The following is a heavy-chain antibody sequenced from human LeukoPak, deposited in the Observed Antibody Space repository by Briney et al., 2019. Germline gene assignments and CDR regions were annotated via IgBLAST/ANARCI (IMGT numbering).Heavy chain of an antibody. D-gene: IGHD4-17*01. CDR1: GGSISSASYY. J-gene: IGHJ4*02. CDR2: IYISGST. Sequence: SETLSLTCTVSGGSISSASYYWSWIRQPAGKGLEWIGRIYISGSTNYNPSLKSRVTISVDTSKNQFSLKLSSVTAADTAVYYCAREREGPYGYLDYWGQGTLVTVSS. V-gene: IGHV4-61*02. CDR3: AREREGPYGYLDY.